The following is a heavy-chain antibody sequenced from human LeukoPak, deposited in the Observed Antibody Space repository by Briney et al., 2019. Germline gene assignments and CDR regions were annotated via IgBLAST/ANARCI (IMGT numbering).Heavy chain of an antibody. V-gene: IGHV3-7*05. CDR2: LKPDGSEK. Sequence: PGGSLRLSCAASGFTFSSYWMSRVRQVPGKGLEWVANLKPDGSEKYYVASVKGRFTISRDNTKNSLYLQMNSLRAEDTAVFYCARGPRSFDYWGQGALVTVSS. CDR3: ARGPRSFDY. J-gene: IGHJ4*01. CDR1: GFTFSSYW.